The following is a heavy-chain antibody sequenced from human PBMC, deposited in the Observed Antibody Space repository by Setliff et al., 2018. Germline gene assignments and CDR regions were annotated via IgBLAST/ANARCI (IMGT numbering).Heavy chain of an antibody. D-gene: IGHD3-3*01. CDR1: GGSISNTYYY. V-gene: IGHV4-61*09. CDR2: IYTSWST. CDR3: ARLSGFLYIDV. J-gene: IGHJ6*03. Sequence: TLSLPCTVSGGSISNTYYYWSWIRQPAGKGLEWIGHIYTSWSTNYNPSLKSRVTISVDTSKNQFSLKLSSVTAADTAVYYCARLSGFLYIDVWGKGTTVTVSS.